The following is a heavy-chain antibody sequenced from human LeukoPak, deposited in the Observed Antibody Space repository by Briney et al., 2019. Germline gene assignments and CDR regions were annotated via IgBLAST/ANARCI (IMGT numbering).Heavy chain of an antibody. J-gene: IGHJ4*02. V-gene: IGHV3-30*18. CDR3: AKINNNDDY. CDR1: GFTFTTFG. D-gene: IGHD1/OR15-1a*01. CDR2: ISPDGNLE. Sequence: GGSLRLSCAASGFTFTTFGIHWVRQAPGKGLEWVAAISPDGNLEYYTDSVKGRFIISRDNSKNMIYLQMSSLRGEDSALYYCAKINNNDDYWGQGTLVTVSS.